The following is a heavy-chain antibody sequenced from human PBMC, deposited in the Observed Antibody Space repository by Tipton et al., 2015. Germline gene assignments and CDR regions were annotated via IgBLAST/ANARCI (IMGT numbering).Heavy chain of an antibody. D-gene: IGHD2-2*01. CDR1: GGSITTYY. V-gene: IGHV4-59*01. CDR2: ISYSGTT. J-gene: IGHJ5*02. CDR3: ARLEEDCSDNICFAFDP. Sequence: GLVKPSETLSLTCTVSGGSITTYYWTWIRQPPGKGLEWIGYISYSGTTNYNPSLNNRVTISADTSRNQFSLRLTSVTTADTAVYYCARLEEDCSDNICFAFDPWGQGTLVTVSS.